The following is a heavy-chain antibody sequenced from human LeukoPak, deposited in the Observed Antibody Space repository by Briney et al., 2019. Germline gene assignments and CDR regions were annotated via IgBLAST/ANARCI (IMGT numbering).Heavy chain of an antibody. CDR1: GGSISRYY. D-gene: IGHD3-10*01. Sequence: SETLSLTCTVSGGSISRYYWSWIRQPPGKGLEWIGYISYSGSTNYKSSLKSRVTISVDTSKNQFSLKLSSVTAADTAVYYCARESGSSLNDAFDIWGQGTMVTVSS. V-gene: IGHV4-59*08. J-gene: IGHJ3*02. CDR3: ARESGSSLNDAFDI. CDR2: ISYSGST.